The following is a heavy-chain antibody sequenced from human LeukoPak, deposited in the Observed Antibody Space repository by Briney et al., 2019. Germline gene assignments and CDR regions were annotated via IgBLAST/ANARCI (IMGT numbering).Heavy chain of an antibody. D-gene: IGHD3-22*01. V-gene: IGHV1-18*01. CDR2: ISAYNGNT. Sequence: GASVKVSCKASGYTFTSYGIGWVRQAPGQGLEWMGWISAYNGNTNYAQKLQGRVTMTTDTSTSTAYMELRSLRSDDTAVYYCAREEYYYDSSGYYPSHFDYWGQGTLVTVSS. CDR3: AREEYYYDSSGYYPSHFDY. J-gene: IGHJ4*02. CDR1: GYTFTSYG.